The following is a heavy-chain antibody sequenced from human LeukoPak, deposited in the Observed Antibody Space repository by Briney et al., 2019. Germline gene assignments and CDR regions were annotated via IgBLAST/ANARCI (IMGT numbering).Heavy chain of an antibody. J-gene: IGHJ4*02. CDR1: GGTFSSYA. Sequence: SVKVSCKASGGTFSSYAISWVRQAPGQGLEWMGRIIPILGIANYAQKFQGRVTITADKSTSTAYMELSSLRSEDTAVYYCAXVRGYSYGYFDYWGQGTLVTVSS. V-gene: IGHV1-69*04. CDR3: AXVRGYSYGYFDY. CDR2: IIPILGIA. D-gene: IGHD5-18*01.